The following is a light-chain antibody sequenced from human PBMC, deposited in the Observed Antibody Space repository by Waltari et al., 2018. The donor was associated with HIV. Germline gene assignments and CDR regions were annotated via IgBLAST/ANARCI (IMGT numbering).Light chain of an antibody. CDR2: EKN. CDR3: GTWDSSLSAGV. CDR1: SSNIGNNY. Sequence: QSVLTQPPSVSAAPGQKVNISCSGRSSNIGNNYVSWYQQLPGTAPKLLIAEKNNRPSGIPDRFSGSKSGTSATLGITGLQTGDEADYYCGTWDSSLSAGVFGGGTKLTVL. V-gene: IGLV1-51*02. J-gene: IGLJ2*01.